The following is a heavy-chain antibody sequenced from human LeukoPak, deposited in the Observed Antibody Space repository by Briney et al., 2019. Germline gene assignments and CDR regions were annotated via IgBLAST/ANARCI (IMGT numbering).Heavy chain of an antibody. V-gene: IGHV3-30*12. CDR2: ISYDGSNK. Sequence: GGSLRLSCAASGFTFSSYGMHWVRQAPGKGLEWVAVISYDGSNKYYADSVKGRFTISRDNSKNTLYLQMNSLRAEDTAVYYCARGSSRQPVGYYWGQGTLVTVSS. J-gene: IGHJ4*02. CDR3: ARGSSRQPVGYY. CDR1: GFTFSSYG. D-gene: IGHD6-6*01.